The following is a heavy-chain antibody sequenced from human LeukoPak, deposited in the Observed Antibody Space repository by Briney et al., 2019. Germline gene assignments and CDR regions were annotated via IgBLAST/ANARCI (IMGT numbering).Heavy chain of an antibody. D-gene: IGHD3-3*01. CDR1: GFTYHNYW. V-gene: IGHV3-74*01. CDR2: INREGTFT. CDR3: GGWSSYNYYPYYMDV. J-gene: IGHJ6*03. Sequence: GGSLRLSCAASGFTYHNYWMHWVRQVPGKGLLWLARINREGTFTAYADSVRGRFTISRDNAKNTLFLQMNSLRAEDTAVYYCGGWSSYNYYPYYMDVWGKGTTVSVSS.